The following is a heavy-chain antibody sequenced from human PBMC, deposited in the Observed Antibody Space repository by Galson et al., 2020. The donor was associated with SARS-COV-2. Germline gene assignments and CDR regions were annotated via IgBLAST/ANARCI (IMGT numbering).Heavy chain of an antibody. CDR1: GYTITELS. D-gene: IGHD6-19*01. Sequence: ASVKVSCKVSGYTITELSMHWVRQAPGKGLEWMGGFDPEDGETIYAQKFQGRVTMTEDTSTDTAYMELSSLRSEDTAVYYCATSPAVAGPPDYYYYGMDVWGQGTTVTVSS. CDR2: FDPEDGET. CDR3: ATSPAVAGPPDYYYYGMDV. J-gene: IGHJ6*02. V-gene: IGHV1-24*01.